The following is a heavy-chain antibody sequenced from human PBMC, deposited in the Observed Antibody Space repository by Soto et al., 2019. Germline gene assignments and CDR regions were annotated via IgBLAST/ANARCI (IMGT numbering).Heavy chain of an antibody. CDR1: GGSISSGDYY. J-gene: IGHJ4*02. Sequence: SETLSLTCTVSGGSISSGDYYWSWIRQPPGKGLEWIGYIYYSGSTYYNPSLKSRVTISVDTSKNQFSLKLSSVTAADTAVYYCARGRNPLTPHAYWAQGTLVPVSS. CDR2: IYYSGST. CDR3: ARGRNPLTPHAY. V-gene: IGHV4-30-4*01. D-gene: IGHD7-27*01.